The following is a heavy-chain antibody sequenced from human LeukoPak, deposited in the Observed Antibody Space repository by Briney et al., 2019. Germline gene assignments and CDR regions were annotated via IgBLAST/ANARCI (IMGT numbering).Heavy chain of an antibody. D-gene: IGHD3-22*01. CDR1: GGSISSGSYY. J-gene: IGHJ4*02. CDR3: ARGKWSRNRYYYDSSGSYYYFDY. V-gene: IGHV4-61*02. CDR2: IYTSGST. Sequence: PSETLSLTCTVSGGSISSGSYYWSWIRQPAGKGLEWIGRIYTSGSTNYNPSLKSRVTISVDTSKNQFSLKLSSVTAADTAVYYCARGKWSRNRYYYDSSGSYYYFDYWGQGTLVTVSS.